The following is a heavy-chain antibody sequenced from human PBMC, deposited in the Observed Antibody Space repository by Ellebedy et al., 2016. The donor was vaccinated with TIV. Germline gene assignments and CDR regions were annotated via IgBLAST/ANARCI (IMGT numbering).Heavy chain of an antibody. J-gene: IGHJ6*02. V-gene: IGHV3-30-3*01. CDR1: EFTFSSYV. D-gene: IGHD2-21*02. CDR3: ARDGDENCGGDCYYYYYGMDV. CDR2: ISYDGSNK. Sequence: PGGSLRLSCAASEFTFSSYVMSWVRQAPGKGLEGVAVISYDGSNKYYADPVKGRFTISRDNSKNTLYLQMNSLRAEDTAVYYCARDGDENCGGDCYYYYYGMDVWGQGTSVTVSS.